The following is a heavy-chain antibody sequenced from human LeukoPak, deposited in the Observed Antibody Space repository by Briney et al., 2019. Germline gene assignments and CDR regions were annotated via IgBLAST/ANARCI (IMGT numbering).Heavy chain of an antibody. Sequence: ASVKVSCKASGYTVTDYYMHWVRQAPGQGLEWMGWINPNSGDTNYAQKFQGRVTMTRDTSISTAYMELSRLTSDDTAVYYCAKSCIPGSGSYYPYYYGMDVWGQGTTVIVSS. J-gene: IGHJ6*02. D-gene: IGHD3-10*01. CDR1: GYTVTDYY. CDR3: AKSCIPGSGSYYPYYYGMDV. V-gene: IGHV1-2*02. CDR2: INPNSGDT.